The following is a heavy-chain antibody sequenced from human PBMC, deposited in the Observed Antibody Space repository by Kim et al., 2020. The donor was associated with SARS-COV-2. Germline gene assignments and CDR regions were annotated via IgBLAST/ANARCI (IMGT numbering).Heavy chain of an antibody. D-gene: IGHD2-15*01. Sequence: ASVKVSCKASGYTFTSYYMHWVRQAPGQGLEWMGIINPSGGSTSYAQKFQGRVTMTRDTSTSTVYMELSSLRSEDTAVYYCASGGGVVVAATGAFDIWGQGTMVTVSS. CDR1: GYTFTSYY. V-gene: IGHV1-46*01. J-gene: IGHJ3*02. CDR2: INPSGGST. CDR3: ASGGGVVVAATGAFDI.